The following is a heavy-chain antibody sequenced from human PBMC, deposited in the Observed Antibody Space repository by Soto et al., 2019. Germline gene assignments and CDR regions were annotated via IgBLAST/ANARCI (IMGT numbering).Heavy chain of an antibody. V-gene: IGHV3-30*03. J-gene: IGHJ4*02. Sequence: QIQLVESGGDVVQPGKSLRLSCAASGFNFGFFGMHWVRQAPGKGLEWVAFISGDGINTQYADSVRGRFTLSRDYSRKTMYLQMDSLSDEDTVLYYCARGNLSFDFDSWGLGTLVTVSS. CDR3: ARGNLSFDFDS. CDR1: GFNFGFFG. D-gene: IGHD1-26*01. CDR2: ISGDGINT.